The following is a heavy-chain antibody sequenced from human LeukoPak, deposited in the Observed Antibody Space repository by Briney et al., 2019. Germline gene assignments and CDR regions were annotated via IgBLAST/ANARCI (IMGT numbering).Heavy chain of an antibody. CDR3: AREYTKLPHGNFDY. CDR2: INTNTGNP. D-gene: IGHD4-23*01. Sequence: ASVKVSCKASGYTFTSYAMNWVRQAPGQGLEWMGWINTNTGNPTCAQGFTGRFVFSLDTSVSTAYLQISSLKAEDTAVYYCAREYTKLPHGNFDYWGQGTLVTVSS. CDR1: GYTFTSYA. J-gene: IGHJ4*02. V-gene: IGHV7-4-1*02.